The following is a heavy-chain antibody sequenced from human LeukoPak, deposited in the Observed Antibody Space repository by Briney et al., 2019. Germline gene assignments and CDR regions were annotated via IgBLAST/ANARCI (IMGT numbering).Heavy chain of an antibody. CDR2: ISYDGINQ. Sequence: GGSLRLSGAASGFTFSSYAMHGVRQAPGKGLHGVAVISYDGINQYYADSVKGRFTVSRENSKNTLYLQMNSLRAEDTAVYYCARAPSGTSPTDYWGQGTLVTVSS. D-gene: IGHD4-23*01. CDR1: GFTFSSYA. V-gene: IGHV3-30*04. CDR3: ARAPSGTSPTDY. J-gene: IGHJ4*02.